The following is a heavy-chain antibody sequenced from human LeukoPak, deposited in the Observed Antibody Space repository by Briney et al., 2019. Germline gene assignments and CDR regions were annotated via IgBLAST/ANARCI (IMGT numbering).Heavy chain of an antibody. D-gene: IGHD3-10*02. CDR3: AELGITMIGGV. CDR1: GFTFSSYE. CDR2: TSSSGSTI. J-gene: IGHJ6*04. V-gene: IGHV3-48*03. Sequence: GGSLRLSCAAAGFTFSSYEINWVRQAPGDGLEWDSYTSSSGSTIIYADAVKGRVTISRDNAKNSLYLQMNSLRAEDTAVYYCAELGITMIGGVWGKGTTVSISS.